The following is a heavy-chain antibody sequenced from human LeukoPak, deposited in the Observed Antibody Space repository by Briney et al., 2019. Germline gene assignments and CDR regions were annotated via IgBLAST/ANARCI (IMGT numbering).Heavy chain of an antibody. D-gene: IGHD1-26*01. Sequence: ASVKVSCKASGYTFTSYYMHWVRQAPGQGLEWMGIINPSGGSTSYAQKFQGRVTMTRDTSTSTVYMELSSLRSEDTAVYHCAKSGSLILGAFDIWGQGTMVTVSS. CDR2: INPSGGST. J-gene: IGHJ3*02. CDR1: GYTFTSYY. V-gene: IGHV1-46*01. CDR3: AKSGSLILGAFDI.